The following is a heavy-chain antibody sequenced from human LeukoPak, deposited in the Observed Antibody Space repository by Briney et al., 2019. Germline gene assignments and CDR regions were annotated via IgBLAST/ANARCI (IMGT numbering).Heavy chain of an antibody. D-gene: IGHD2-2*02. Sequence: SETLSLTCTVSGGSISSYYWSWLRQPPGKGLEWIGYIYYSGSTNYNPSLKSRVTISVDTSKNQFSLKLSSVTAADTAVYYCARAIVVVPAAIGWFDPWGQGTLVTVSS. J-gene: IGHJ5*02. CDR3: ARAIVVVPAAIGWFDP. V-gene: IGHV4-59*01. CDR2: IYYSGST. CDR1: GGSISSYY.